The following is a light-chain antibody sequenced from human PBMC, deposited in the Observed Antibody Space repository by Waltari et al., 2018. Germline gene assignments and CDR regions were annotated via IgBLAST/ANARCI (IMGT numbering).Light chain of an antibody. CDR3: QSYDNSLSGSRV. CDR1: SSNIGAGYD. CDR2: GNN. J-gene: IGLJ3*02. V-gene: IGLV1-40*01. Sequence: QSVLTQTPSVSGAPGQSVTISCTGSSSNIGAGYDVHWYQQLPGTAPKLLIFGNNTRPSGVPGRFPVSRSDTSASLAITGLQTEDEADYYCQSYDNSLSGSRVFGGGTRVTVL.